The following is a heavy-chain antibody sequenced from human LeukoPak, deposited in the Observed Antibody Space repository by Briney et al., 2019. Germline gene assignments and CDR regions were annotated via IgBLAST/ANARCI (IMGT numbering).Heavy chain of an antibody. Sequence: PSETLSLTCSVSGASVTSGDYYWAWIRQPPGERPEYIGSIYQSGSSYYNPSLKSRVTTSLETSKNQFSLRVTSVTAADTAVYYCAMTIGLYGRSWFDSWGQGILVTVSS. CDR2: IYQSGSS. CDR3: AMTIGLYGRSWFDS. V-gene: IGHV4-39*01. J-gene: IGHJ5*01. CDR1: GASVTSGDYY. D-gene: IGHD3-16*01.